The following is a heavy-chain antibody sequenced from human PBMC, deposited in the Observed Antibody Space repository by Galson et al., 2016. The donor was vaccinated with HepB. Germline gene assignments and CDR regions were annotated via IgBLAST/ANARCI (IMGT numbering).Heavy chain of an antibody. D-gene: IGHD3-10*01. CDR2: IRSHAYGGTT. J-gene: IGHJ4*02. Sequence: SLRLSCATSGFTFGDYAMSWFRQAPGKGLEWVGFIRSHAYGGTTEFAASVKGRFTITRDDSESIAYLQMNSLKTEDTAVYFCTRDIWSLDTPMAADYWGQGTLVTVSS. CDR3: TRDIWSLDTPMAADY. V-gene: IGHV3-49*03. CDR1: GFTFGDYA.